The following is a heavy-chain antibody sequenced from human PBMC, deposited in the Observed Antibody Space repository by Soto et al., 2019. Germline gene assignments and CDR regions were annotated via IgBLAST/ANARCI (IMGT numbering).Heavy chain of an antibody. CDR1: GFTFSGSA. V-gene: IGHV3-73*01. J-gene: IGHJ6*03. CDR2: IRSKANSYAT. CDR3: TRHVTHSPGTYYYYYYMDV. Sequence: GGSLRLSCAASGFTFSGSAMHWVRQASGKGLEWVGRIRSKANSYATAYDASVKGRFTISRDDSKNTAYLQMNSLKTEDTAVYYCTRHVTHSPGTYYYYYYMDVWGKGTTVTVSS. D-gene: IGHD1-26*01.